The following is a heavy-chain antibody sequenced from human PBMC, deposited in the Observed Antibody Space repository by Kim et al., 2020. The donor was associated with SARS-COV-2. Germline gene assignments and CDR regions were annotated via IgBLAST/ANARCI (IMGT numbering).Heavy chain of an antibody. CDR2: INHSGST. Sequence: SETLSLTCAVYGGSFSGYYWSWIRQPPGKGLEWIGEINHSGSTNYNPSLKSRVTISVDTSKNQFSLKLSSVTAADTAVYYWARGFAYYYYGMDVWGQGAT. V-gene: IGHV4-34*01. CDR3: ARGFAYYYYGMDV. CDR1: GGSFSGYY. J-gene: IGHJ6*02.